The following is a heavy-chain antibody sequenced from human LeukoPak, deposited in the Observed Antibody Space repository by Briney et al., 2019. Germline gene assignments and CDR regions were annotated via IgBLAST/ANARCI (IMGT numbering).Heavy chain of an antibody. CDR1: GGSISSGGYC. J-gene: IGHJ6*02. D-gene: IGHD1-26*01. V-gene: IGHV4-39*01. Sequence: SETLSLTCTVSGGSISSGGYCWSWIRQPPGKGLEWIGNIYYSGSTYYNPSLKSRVTISVDTSKNKFSLKLSSVTAADTAVYYCARLVGAPPSYYYGMDVWGQGTTVTVSS. CDR3: ARLVGAPPSYYYGMDV. CDR2: IYYSGST.